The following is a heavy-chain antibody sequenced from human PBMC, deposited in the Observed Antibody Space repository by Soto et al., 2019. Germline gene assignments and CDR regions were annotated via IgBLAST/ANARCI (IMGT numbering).Heavy chain of an antibody. J-gene: IGHJ4*02. CDR2: LNPGGETT. V-gene: IGHV3-23*01. D-gene: IGHD2-2*01. CDR3: ADVDPGHCNSYSGRDFAH. Sequence: EVQLLESGGTLVQPGGSLRLSCACSGFTFSSYSMSWVRQAPGKGLEWVSSLNPGGETTFYADTVKGRFTIPRDNSENTLYLQMNSLRAEDTAVDYCADVDPGHCNSYSGRDFAHWGQGTLVTVSS. CDR1: GFTFSSYS.